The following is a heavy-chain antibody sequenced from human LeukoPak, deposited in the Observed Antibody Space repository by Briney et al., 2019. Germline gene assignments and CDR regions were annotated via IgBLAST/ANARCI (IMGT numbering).Heavy chain of an antibody. CDR1: GFIFSNYA. V-gene: IGHV3-23*01. CDR2: IRGSGGGT. J-gene: IGHJ3*02. D-gene: IGHD4-17*01. Sequence: GGSLRLSCAASGFIFSNYALMWLRQSPGKGLEWVSAIRGSGGGTFYADSVKGRFTISRDNSKNTLYLQMNGLRAEDTAVYYCARDPNGDYIGAFDMWGRGTLVAVSS. CDR3: ARDPNGDYIGAFDM.